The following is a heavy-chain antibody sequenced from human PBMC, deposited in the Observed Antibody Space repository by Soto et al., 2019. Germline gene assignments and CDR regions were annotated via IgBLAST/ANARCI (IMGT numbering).Heavy chain of an antibody. J-gene: IGHJ4*02. CDR1: GFTVSSNY. V-gene: IGHV3-53*01. D-gene: IGHD5-18*01. CDR3: ARENSYPYFDY. CDR2: IYSSGST. Sequence: TGGSLRLSCAASGFTVSSNYMSWVRQAPGKGLQWVSVIYSSGSTYYADSVEGRFTISRDNSKNTLYLQMNSLRVEDTAVYYCARENSYPYFDYWGQGTQVTVSS.